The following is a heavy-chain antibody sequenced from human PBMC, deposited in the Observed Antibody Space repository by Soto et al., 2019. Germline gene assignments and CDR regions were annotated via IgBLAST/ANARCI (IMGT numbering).Heavy chain of an antibody. CDR3: ARGLWFRELFPYGMDV. D-gene: IGHD3-10*01. V-gene: IGHV5-51*01. CDR2: IYPGDSDT. Sequence: PGESLKISCKGSGYSFTSYWIGWVRQVPGKGLEWMGIIYPGDSDTRYSPSFQGQVTISADKSISTAYLQWSSLKASDTAMYYCARGLWFRELFPYGMDVWGQGTTVTVSS. J-gene: IGHJ6*02. CDR1: GYSFTSYW.